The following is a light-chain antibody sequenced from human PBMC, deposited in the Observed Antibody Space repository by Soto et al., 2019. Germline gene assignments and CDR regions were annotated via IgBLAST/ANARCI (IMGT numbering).Light chain of an antibody. CDR3: QQRYNWPPT. CDR2: DAS. CDR1: QSVSSY. J-gene: IGKJ1*01. V-gene: IGKV3-11*01. Sequence: EIVLTQSPATLSLSPGERATLSCRASQSVSSYLAWYQQKPGQAPRLLIYDASNRATGIPVRFSGSGSGTDFTLTINSLEPEDFALYYCQQRYNWPPTFGQGTKVDIK.